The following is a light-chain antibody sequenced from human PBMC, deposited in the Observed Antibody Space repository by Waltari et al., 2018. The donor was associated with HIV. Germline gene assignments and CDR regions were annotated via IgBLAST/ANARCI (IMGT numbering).Light chain of an antibody. J-gene: IGLJ3*02. CDR1: NSNIGINY. V-gene: IGLV1-47*02. CDR2: CDN. Sequence: QSVLTQPPSASGTPGQRVTIYCSGSNSNIGINYVYWYQQLPGTAPKLLIYCDNQRPSGVPGRFSGSKSGTSASLAISGLRSEDEADYYCAAWDDSLSGRVFGGGTNLTVL. CDR3: AAWDDSLSGRV.